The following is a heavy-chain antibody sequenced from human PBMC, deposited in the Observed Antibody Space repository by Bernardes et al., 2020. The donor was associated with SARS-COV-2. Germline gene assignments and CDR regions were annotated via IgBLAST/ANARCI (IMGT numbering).Heavy chain of an antibody. CDR2: IKSKTDGGTT. V-gene: IGHV3-15*01. CDR3: TTHGAGEYDFWSGYYDAFDI. J-gene: IGHJ3*02. Sequence: GGSLRLSCAASGFTFSNAWMSWVRQAPGKGLEWVGRIKSKTDGGTTDYAAPVKGRFTISRDDSKNTLYLQMNSLKTEDTAVYYCTTHGAGEYDFWSGYYDAFDIWGQGTMVTVSS. D-gene: IGHD3-3*01. CDR1: GFTFSNAW.